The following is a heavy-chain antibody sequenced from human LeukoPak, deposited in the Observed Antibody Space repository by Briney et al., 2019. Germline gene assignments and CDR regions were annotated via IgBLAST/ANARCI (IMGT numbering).Heavy chain of an antibody. CDR1: GGSISNYY. CDR2: IYYSGST. D-gene: IGHD3-9*01. CDR3: ARGRCDILTGYYTIDAFDI. Sequence: SETLSLTCTVSGGSISNYYWTWIRQPPGKGLEWIGYIYYSGSTKYNPSLKSRVTISVDTSKNQFSLKLSSVTAADTAVYYCARGRCDILTGYYTIDAFDIWGQRTMVTVSS. J-gene: IGHJ3*02. V-gene: IGHV4-59*01.